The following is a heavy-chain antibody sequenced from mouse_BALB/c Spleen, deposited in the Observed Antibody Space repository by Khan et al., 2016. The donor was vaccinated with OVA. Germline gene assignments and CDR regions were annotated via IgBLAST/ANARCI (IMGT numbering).Heavy chain of an antibody. D-gene: IGHD1-2*01. Sequence: QVQLQQPGAELARPGASVKLSCKASGYTFTDYYINWVKLRTGQGLEWIGEIYPGSGDIYYNERFKGKATLTADKSSSTAYMQLSSLTSEASSVYFCARRNYFGYTFAYWGQGTLVTVSA. CDR1: GYTFTDYY. CDR2: IYPGSGDI. J-gene: IGHJ3*01. V-gene: IGHV1-77*01. CDR3: ARRNYFGYTFAY.